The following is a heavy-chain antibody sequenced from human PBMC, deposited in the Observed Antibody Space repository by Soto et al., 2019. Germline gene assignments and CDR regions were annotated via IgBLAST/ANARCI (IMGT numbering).Heavy chain of an antibody. D-gene: IGHD2-15*01. V-gene: IGHV4-31*03. Sequence: SETLSLTCTVSGGSISSGGYYWSWIRQHPGKGLEWIGYIYYSGSTYYNPSLKSRVTISVDTSKNQFSLKLSSVTAADTAVYYCARESCSGGSCFEGFDPWGQGTLVTVSS. CDR2: IYYSGST. CDR3: ARESCSGGSCFEGFDP. CDR1: GGSISSGGYY. J-gene: IGHJ5*02.